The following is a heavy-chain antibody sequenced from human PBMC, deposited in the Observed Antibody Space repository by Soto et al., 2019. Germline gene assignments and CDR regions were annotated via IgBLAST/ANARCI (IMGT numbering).Heavy chain of an antibody. J-gene: IGHJ4*02. CDR3: ARAWGRVFDY. Sequence: QVQLQESGPGLVKPSETLSLTCTVSGGSISSYYWSWIRQPPGKGLEWIGYIYYSGSTSYNPSLTSRVTISVDTSKNQFSLKLSSVTAADTAVYYCARAWGRVFDYWGQGTLVTVSS. D-gene: IGHD2-15*01. V-gene: IGHV4-59*01. CDR1: GGSISSYY. CDR2: IYYSGST.